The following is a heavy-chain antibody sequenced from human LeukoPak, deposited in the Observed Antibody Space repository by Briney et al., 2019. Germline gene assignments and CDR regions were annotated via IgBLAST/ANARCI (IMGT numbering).Heavy chain of an antibody. D-gene: IGHD3-9*01. CDR2: IYYSGST. CDR3: AGRTGLRYFDWLVDY. V-gene: IGHV4-39*01. J-gene: IGHJ4*02. Sequence: SETLSLICTVSGGSISSSSYYWGWIRQPPGKGLERIGSIYYSGSTYYNPSLKSRVTISVDTSKTQFSLKLSSVTAADTAVYYCAGRTGLRYFDWLVDYWGQGTLVTVSS. CDR1: GGSISSSSYY.